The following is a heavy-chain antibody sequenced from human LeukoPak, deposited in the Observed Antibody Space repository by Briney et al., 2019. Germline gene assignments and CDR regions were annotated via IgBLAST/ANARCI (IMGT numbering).Heavy chain of an antibody. D-gene: IGHD5-12*01. CDR3: GRDRGWLRSVDY. Sequence: QPGRSLRLSCAASGFTFSNYGMHWVRQAPGKGLEWVTIISYDGSNKHYADSVKGRFTISRDNSKNTLYLQMNGLRPEDTAVYYCGRDRGWLRSVDYWGQGTLVTVSS. CDR1: GFTFSNYG. J-gene: IGHJ4*02. CDR2: ISYDGSNK. V-gene: IGHV3-30-3*01.